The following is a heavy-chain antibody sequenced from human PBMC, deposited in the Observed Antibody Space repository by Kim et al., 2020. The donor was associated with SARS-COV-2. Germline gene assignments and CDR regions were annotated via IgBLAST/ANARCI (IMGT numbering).Heavy chain of an antibody. CDR2: INHSGST. CDR3: ASGITMVRGVDY. V-gene: IGHV4-34*01. CDR1: GGSFSGYY. Sequence: SETLSLTCAVYGGSFSGYYWSWIRQPPGKGLEWIGEINHSGSTNYNPSLKSRVTISVATSKNQFSQKLSSVTAADTAVYYCASGITMVRGVDYWGQGTLGTVSS. J-gene: IGHJ4*02. D-gene: IGHD3-10*01.